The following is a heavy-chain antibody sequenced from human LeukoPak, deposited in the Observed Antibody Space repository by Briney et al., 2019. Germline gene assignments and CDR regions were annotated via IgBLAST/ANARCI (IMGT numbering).Heavy chain of an antibody. Sequence: SHCLSLTCTVSGDSMSSSYWGWIRQPPGEGLEWVGDIYSSGSTNYNPSLKSRVIILADTSKNQFSLRLSSVTAADTAVYYCARDRGITGNLGWFDPWGQGTLVTVSS. CDR2: IYSSGST. CDR1: GDSMSSSY. J-gene: IGHJ5*02. CDR3: ARDRGITGNLGWFDP. D-gene: IGHD1-20*01. V-gene: IGHV4-59*01.